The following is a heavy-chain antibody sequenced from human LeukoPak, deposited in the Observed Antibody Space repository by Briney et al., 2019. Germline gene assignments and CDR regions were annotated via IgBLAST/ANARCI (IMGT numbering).Heavy chain of an antibody. CDR1: GFTFSSYA. D-gene: IGHD3-22*01. CDR3: AKDRTMILVVIVQFDY. CDR2: ISGSGGST. J-gene: IGHJ4*02. Sequence: GGSLRLSCAASGFTFSSYAMSWVRQAPGKGLEWVSAISGSGGSTYYADSVKGRFTISRDNSKNTLYLQMNSLRAEDTAVYYCAKDRTMILVVIVQFDYWGQGTLVTVSS. V-gene: IGHV3-23*01.